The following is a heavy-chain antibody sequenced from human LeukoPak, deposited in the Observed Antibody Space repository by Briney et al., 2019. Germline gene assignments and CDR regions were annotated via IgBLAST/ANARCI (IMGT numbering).Heavy chain of an antibody. CDR2: IYGSGST. Sequence: SETLSLTCSVSGGSISGYYWSWIRQPPGKGLEWIGYIYGSGSTNYNPSLKSRATISVDTSKNQFSLKLSYVTAADTAVYYCARDEDNSGRYYYYMDVWGKGTTVTVSS. CDR3: ARDEDNSGRYYYYMDV. J-gene: IGHJ6*03. D-gene: IGHD3-22*01. CDR1: GGSISGYY. V-gene: IGHV4-59*01.